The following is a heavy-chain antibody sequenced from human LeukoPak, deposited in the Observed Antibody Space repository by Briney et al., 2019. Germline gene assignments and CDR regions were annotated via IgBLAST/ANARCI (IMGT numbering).Heavy chain of an antibody. Sequence: PGGSLRLSCAASGFTFDDYGMSWVRQAPGKGLEWVSGINWNGGSTGYADSVKGRFTISRDNAKNSLYLQMNSLRAEDTVLYYCARDYDSSGYPYYYYYMDVWGKGTTVTVSS. V-gene: IGHV3-20*04. CDR3: ARDYDSSGYPYYYYYMDV. CDR1: GFTFDDYG. D-gene: IGHD3-22*01. CDR2: INWNGGST. J-gene: IGHJ6*03.